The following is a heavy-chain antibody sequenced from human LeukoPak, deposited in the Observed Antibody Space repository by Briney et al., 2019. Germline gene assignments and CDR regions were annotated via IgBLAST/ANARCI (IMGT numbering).Heavy chain of an antibody. CDR2: ISTSGSTI. CDR3: ARMNDPYYFDY. D-gene: IGHD1-1*01. V-gene: IGHV3-48*03. CDR1: GFTFSSYE. Sequence: PGGSLRLSCAASGFTFSSYEMNWVRQAPGKGLEWVSYISTSGSTIYYADPVKGRFTISRDNAKNSLYLQMNGLRAEDTAVYYCARMNDPYYFDYWGQGTLVTVSS. J-gene: IGHJ4*02.